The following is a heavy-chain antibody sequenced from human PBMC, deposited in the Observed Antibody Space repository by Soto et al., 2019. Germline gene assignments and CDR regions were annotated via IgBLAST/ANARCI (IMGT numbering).Heavy chain of an antibody. J-gene: IGHJ5*02. V-gene: IGHV1-8*01. CDR1: GYTFHCYD. CDR2: MNPNSGNT. Sequence: ASVKVSCNASGYTFHCYDINWVRQATGQGLEWMGWMNPNSGNTGYAHKFQARVTMTRNTSISTAYMELNNLRSEDTAVYYCATIESPSAWGQGTLVTVSS. CDR3: ATIESPSA.